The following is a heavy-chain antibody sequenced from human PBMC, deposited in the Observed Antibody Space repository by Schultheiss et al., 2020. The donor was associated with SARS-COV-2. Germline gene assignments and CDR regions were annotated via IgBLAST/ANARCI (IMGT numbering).Heavy chain of an antibody. CDR3: ASTPGYSYGYFYYYGMDV. CDR1: GFTFSSYA. D-gene: IGHD5-18*01. CDR2: ISYDGSNK. Sequence: GGSLRLSCAASGFTFSSYAMHWVRQAPGKGLEWVAVISYDGSNKYYADSVKGRFTISRDNSKNTLYLQMNSLRAEDTAVYYCASTPGYSYGYFYYYGMDVWGQGTTVTVSS. J-gene: IGHJ6*02. V-gene: IGHV3-30-3*01.